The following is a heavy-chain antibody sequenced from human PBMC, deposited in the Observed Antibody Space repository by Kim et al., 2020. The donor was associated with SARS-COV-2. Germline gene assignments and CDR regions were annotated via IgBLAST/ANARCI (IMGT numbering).Heavy chain of an antibody. V-gene: IGHV3-23*03. CDR2: IYSGGITT. D-gene: IGHD4-17*01. CDR1: GFTFGTYA. CDR3: AKRRNGDYGSFDS. J-gene: IGHJ4*02. Sequence: GGSLRLSCAASGFTFGTYAMTWVRQAPGKGLEWVSLIYSGGITTSYADSVRGRFTISRDNSKNTLYLEMNSLTAEDTAVYYCAKRRNGDYGSFDSWGQGTLVTVSS.